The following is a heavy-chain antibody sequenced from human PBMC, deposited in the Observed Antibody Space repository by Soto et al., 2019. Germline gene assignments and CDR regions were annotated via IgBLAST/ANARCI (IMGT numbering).Heavy chain of an antibody. Sequence: QVQLQESGPGLVKPSETLSLTCTVSNGSIVNYYWSWIRQPPGKGLEWIGFMYYSGSTNYNPSLKSTVTISVDMSKNQPSLRLSSVTAADTAVYYCASRLTEATTTGDGFDIWGQGTMVTVSS. CDR1: NGSIVNYY. CDR3: ASRLTEATTTGDGFDI. D-gene: IGHD3-9*01. V-gene: IGHV4-59*01. J-gene: IGHJ3*02. CDR2: MYYSGST.